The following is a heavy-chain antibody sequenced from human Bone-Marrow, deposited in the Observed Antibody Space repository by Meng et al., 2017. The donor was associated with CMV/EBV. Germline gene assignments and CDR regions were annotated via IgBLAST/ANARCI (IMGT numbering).Heavy chain of an antibody. V-gene: IGHV4-30-4*01. CDR3: ARVGASYYYGSGARD. J-gene: IGHJ4*02. CDR2: TYYSGST. D-gene: IGHD3-10*01. Sequence: GSLRNPDYYWTWLRQPPGKGLEWIGYTYYSGSTYYNPSLDSRVYISVDTSKNQFSLRVNSVTAADTAVYYCARVGASYYYGSGARDWGQGTLVTVSS. CDR1: GSLRNPDYY.